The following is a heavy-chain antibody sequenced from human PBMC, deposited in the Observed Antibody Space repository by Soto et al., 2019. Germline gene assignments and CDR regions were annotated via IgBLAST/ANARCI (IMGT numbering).Heavy chain of an antibody. Sequence: QVQLVQSGAEVKQPGSSVRVSCKASGGTFSSYAISWVRQARGQGLEWMGGIIPIFGTENYAQKFQGRVTITADESTSTAYMELSSLRSEDTAVYYCARDRIAGSKYYYGMDVWGQGTTVTVSS. CDR2: IIPIFGTE. CDR1: GGTFSSYA. CDR3: ARDRIAGSKYYYGMDV. V-gene: IGHV1-69*01. D-gene: IGHD6-13*01. J-gene: IGHJ6*02.